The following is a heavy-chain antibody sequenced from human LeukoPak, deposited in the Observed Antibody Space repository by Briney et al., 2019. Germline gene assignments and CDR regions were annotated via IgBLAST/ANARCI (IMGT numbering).Heavy chain of an antibody. CDR3: AKDPGDYDFIYMDV. V-gene: IGHV3-23*01. CDR1: GFTFSSHA. D-gene: IGHD5-12*01. CDR2: ISGSGDTT. J-gene: IGHJ6*04. Sequence: GGSLRLSCAASGFTFSSHAMSWVRQAPGKGLEWISGISGSGDTTYSADSVKGRFTISRDNSKNTLYLQMNSLRAEDTALYYCAKDPGDYDFIYMDVWGKGTTVTVSS.